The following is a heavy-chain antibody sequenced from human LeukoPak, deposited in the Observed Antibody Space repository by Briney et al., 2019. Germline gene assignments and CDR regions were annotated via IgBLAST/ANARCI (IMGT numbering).Heavy chain of an antibody. V-gene: IGHV3-72*01. D-gene: IGHD3-10*01. CDR3: ARASGPFDY. Sequence: GGSLGLSCAASGFTFSDHYMDWVRQAPGKGLEWVGRSRNKANSYSTEYAASVKGRFTISRDDSKNSLYLQMNSLKTEDTAVYSCARASGPFDYWGQGTLVTVSS. CDR1: GFTFSDHY. J-gene: IGHJ4*02. CDR2: SRNKANSYST.